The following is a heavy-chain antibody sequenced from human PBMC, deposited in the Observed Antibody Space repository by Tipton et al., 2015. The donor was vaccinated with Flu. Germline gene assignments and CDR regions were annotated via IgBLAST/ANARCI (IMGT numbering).Heavy chain of an antibody. Sequence: TLSLTCIASGYSISSGYYWGWIRQPPGKGLEWIGSIYHTGSTYYNPSLKSRVTISVDTSKNQFSLKLTSVTAADTALYFCAREHGYHVFWGQGKLVTVSS. CDR2: IYHTGST. J-gene: IGHJ4*02. CDR1: GYSISSGYY. V-gene: IGHV4-38-2*02. CDR3: AREHGYHVF. D-gene: IGHD5-18*01.